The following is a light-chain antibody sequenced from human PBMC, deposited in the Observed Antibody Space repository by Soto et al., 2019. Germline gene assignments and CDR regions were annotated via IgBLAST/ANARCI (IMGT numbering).Light chain of an antibody. CDR1: QTISSW. Sequence: DIQMTQSPSTLSGSVGDRVTITCRASQTISSWLAWYQQKPGKAPKLLIYKASTLKSGVPSRFSGSGSGTEFNLTIRSLQPDDFATNYCQHYNSYSEAFGQATTLELK. CDR3: QHYNSYSEA. J-gene: IGKJ1*01. CDR2: KAS. V-gene: IGKV1-5*03.